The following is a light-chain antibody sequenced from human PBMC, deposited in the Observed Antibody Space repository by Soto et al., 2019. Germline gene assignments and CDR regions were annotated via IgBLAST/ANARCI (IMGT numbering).Light chain of an antibody. Sequence: EIVMTQSPATLSVSPGERATLSCRASQSVSSSYLAWYQQKPGQAPRLLIYGASSRATGIPDRFSGSGSGTDFTLTISRLEPEDSAVYYCQQYGSSPPITFGQGTRLEIK. J-gene: IGKJ5*01. CDR3: QQYGSSPPIT. CDR2: GAS. CDR1: QSVSSSY. V-gene: IGKV3-20*01.